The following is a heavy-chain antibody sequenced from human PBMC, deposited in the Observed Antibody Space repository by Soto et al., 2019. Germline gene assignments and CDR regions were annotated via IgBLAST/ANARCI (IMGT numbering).Heavy chain of an antibody. CDR1: GFTFSSYA. Sequence: EVQLLESGGGLVQPGGSLRLSCAASGFTFSSYAMSWVRQVPGKGLEWVSAISGSGGSTYYADSVKGRFTISRDNSKNTLYLQMNSLRAEDTAVYYCAKSPAVWSGYYYLDYWGQGTLVTVSS. CDR2: ISGSGGST. J-gene: IGHJ4*02. CDR3: AKSPAVWSGYYYLDY. D-gene: IGHD3-3*01. V-gene: IGHV3-23*01.